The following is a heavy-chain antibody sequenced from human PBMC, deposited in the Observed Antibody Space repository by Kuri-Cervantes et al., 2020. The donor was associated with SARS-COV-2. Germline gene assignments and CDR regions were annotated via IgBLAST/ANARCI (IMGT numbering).Heavy chain of an antibody. CDR2: ISYDGSNK. CDR3: AREDIAAGVPDY. J-gene: IGHJ4*02. Sequence: GGSLRLSCTVSGGSISRYYWSWIRQAAGEGLEWVAVISYDGSNKYYADSVKGRFTISRDNSKNTLYLQMNSLRAEDTAVYYCAREDIAAGVPDYWGQGTLVTVSS. V-gene: IGHV3-30-3*01. D-gene: IGHD5-12*01. CDR1: GGSISRYY.